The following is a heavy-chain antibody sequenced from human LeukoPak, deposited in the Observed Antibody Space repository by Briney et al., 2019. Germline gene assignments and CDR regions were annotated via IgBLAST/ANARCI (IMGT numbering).Heavy chain of an antibody. CDR1: GGSISTYY. CDR3: ARDAHHSYGRYFAY. Sequence: SETLSLICAVSGGSISTYYWNWIRKSPGKGLEWIGFMQYTGNSNYNPSLRSRVTMSVDTSKNQVSLDLSSETAADTAVYYCARDAHHSYGRYFAYWGQGILVTVSS. CDR2: MQYTGNS. D-gene: IGHD5-18*01. J-gene: IGHJ4*02. V-gene: IGHV4-59*01.